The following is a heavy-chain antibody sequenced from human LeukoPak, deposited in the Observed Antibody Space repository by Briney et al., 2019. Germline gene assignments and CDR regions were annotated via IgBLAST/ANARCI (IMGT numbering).Heavy chain of an antibody. Sequence: SETLSLTCTVSGGSISSYYWSWIRQPAGKGLEWIGRIYSTGTTNYNSSLKSRVTMSVDTSKNQFSLKLSSVTAADTAVYYCARGSVSAADYWGQGTLVTVSS. CDR1: GGSISSYY. CDR2: IYSTGTT. J-gene: IGHJ4*02. CDR3: ARGSVSAADY. D-gene: IGHD3-10*01. V-gene: IGHV4-4*07.